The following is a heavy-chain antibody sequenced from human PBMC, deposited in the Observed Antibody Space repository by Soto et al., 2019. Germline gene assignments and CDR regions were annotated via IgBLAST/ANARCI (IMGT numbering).Heavy chain of an antibody. V-gene: IGHV3-23*01. CDR2: ISGSGSST. CDR3: AKMTSAAAGVDY. CDR1: GFTFSSYA. Sequence: GGSLRLSCAASGFTFSSYAMSWVRQAPGKVLEWVSTISGSGSSTYYADSVKGRFTISRDNSKNTLFLQMNSLRAEDTAVFYCAKMTSAAAGVDYWGQGTLVTVSS. D-gene: IGHD6-13*01. J-gene: IGHJ4*02.